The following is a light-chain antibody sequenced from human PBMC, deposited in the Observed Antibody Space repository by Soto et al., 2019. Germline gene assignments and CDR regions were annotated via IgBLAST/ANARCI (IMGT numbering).Light chain of an antibody. Sequence: EIVLTQSPATLSLSPGEGATLSCRASQSVGSSLAWYQQKPGQAPRLLIYAASNRATGIPARFSGSGSGTGFTVTTSSLEPEDFAVYYCQQRSDWPPTFGGGTKVSIK. J-gene: IGKJ4*01. CDR1: QSVGSS. CDR3: QQRSDWPPT. V-gene: IGKV3-11*01. CDR2: AAS.